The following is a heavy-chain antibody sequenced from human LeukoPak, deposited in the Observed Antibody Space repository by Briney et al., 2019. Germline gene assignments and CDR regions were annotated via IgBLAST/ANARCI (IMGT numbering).Heavy chain of an antibody. CDR1: GYTFTDYY. D-gene: IGHD5-12*01. CDR3: AILATTQLFDY. J-gene: IGHJ4*02. CDR2: INPNSGGT. Sequence: ASVKVSCKASGYTFTDYYLHWVRQAPGQGLEWMGWINPNSGGTNYPQKFQGRVTMTRDTSISTAHMELSRLRSDDTAVYYCAILATTQLFDYWGQGTLVTVSS. V-gene: IGHV1-2*02.